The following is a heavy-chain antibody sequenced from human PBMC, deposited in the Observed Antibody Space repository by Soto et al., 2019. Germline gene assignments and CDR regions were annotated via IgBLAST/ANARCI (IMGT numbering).Heavy chain of an antibody. J-gene: IGHJ4*02. Sequence: ASVKVSCKASVYTFTSYGISWVRQAPGQGLEWMGWISAYNGNTNYAQKLQGRVTMATDTSTSTAYMELRSLRSDDTAVYYCAREGDFLTGSGYFDYWGQGTLVTVS. CDR3: AREGDFLTGSGYFDY. V-gene: IGHV1-18*01. D-gene: IGHD3-9*01. CDR1: VYTFTSYG. CDR2: ISAYNGNT.